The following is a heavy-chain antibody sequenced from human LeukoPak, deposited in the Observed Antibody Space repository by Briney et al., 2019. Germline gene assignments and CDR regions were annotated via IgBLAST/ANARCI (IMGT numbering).Heavy chain of an antibody. Sequence: GGSLRLSCAASGFTFSSYAMHWVRQAPGKGLEWVAVISYDGSNKYYADSVKGRFTISRDNSKNTLYLQMNSLRAEDTAVYYCARRAGSEGAFDIWGQGTMVTVSS. V-gene: IGHV3-30-3*01. D-gene: IGHD6-19*01. CDR1: GFTFSSYA. CDR3: ARRAGSEGAFDI. J-gene: IGHJ3*02. CDR2: ISYDGSNK.